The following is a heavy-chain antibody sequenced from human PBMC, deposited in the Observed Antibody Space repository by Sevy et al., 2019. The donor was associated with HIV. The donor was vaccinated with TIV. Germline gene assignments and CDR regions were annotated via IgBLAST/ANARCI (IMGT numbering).Heavy chain of an antibody. CDR3: ARLSVYYYDSSGYYTTGHAFDI. Sequence: GESLKISCAASGFSVSNSYMSWVRQAPGKGLQWVSVIYSGDSTYYTDSVKGRFTISRDNSKNTLYLQMNSLRAEDTAVYYCARLSVYYYDSSGYYTTGHAFDIWGQGTMVTVSS. V-gene: IGHV3-53*01. CDR1: GFSVSNSY. D-gene: IGHD3-22*01. J-gene: IGHJ3*02. CDR2: IYSGDST.